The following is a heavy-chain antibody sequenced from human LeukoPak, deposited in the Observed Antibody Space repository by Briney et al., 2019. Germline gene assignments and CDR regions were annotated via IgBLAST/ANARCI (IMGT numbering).Heavy chain of an antibody. CDR2: ISSSSSYI. CDR3: ARGIGGVRQPPGY. Sequence: GGSLRLPCAASGFTFSSYSMNWVRQAPGKGLEWVSSISSSSSYIYYADSVKGRFTISRDNAKNSLYLQMNSLRAEDTAVYYCARGIGGVRQPPGYGGQGTLVTVSS. J-gene: IGHJ4*02. CDR1: GFTFSSYS. D-gene: IGHD3-16*01. V-gene: IGHV3-21*01.